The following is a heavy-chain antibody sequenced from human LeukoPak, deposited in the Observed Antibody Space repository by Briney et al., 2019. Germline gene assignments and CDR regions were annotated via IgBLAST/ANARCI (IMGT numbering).Heavy chain of an antibody. CDR2: ISGSGGST. CDR3: AKEFGYSYGPYYFDY. CDR1: GFTFSSYA. V-gene: IGHV3-23*01. D-gene: IGHD5-18*01. Sequence: GGSLRLSCAASGFTFSSYAMSWVRQAPGKGLEWVSAISGSGGSTYYADSVKGRFTISKDNSKNTLYLQMNSLRAEDTAVYYCAKEFGYSYGPYYFDYWGQGTLVTVSS. J-gene: IGHJ4*02.